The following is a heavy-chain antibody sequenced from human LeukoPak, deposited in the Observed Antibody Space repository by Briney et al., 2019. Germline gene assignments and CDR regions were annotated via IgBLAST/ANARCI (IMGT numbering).Heavy chain of an antibody. CDR3: ARRQGGAFDI. V-gene: IGHV3-33*01. CDR1: TFTFNNNS. Sequence: TAGTLTLTCAASTFTFNNNSLHRHPHAPGKDLEWLAVMWFDGCYKYYADCVKGRFAISRDNSKNTLYLQMNSLRVEDTAVYYCARRQGGAFDIWGQGTMVTVSS. J-gene: IGHJ3*02. D-gene: IGHD2-15*01. CDR2: MWFDGCYK.